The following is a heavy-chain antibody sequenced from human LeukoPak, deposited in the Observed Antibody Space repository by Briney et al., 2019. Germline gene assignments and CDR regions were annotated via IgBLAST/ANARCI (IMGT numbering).Heavy chain of an antibody. CDR2: IIPIFGTA. V-gene: IGHV1-69*06. Sequence: SVKVSCKASGGTFRSYAISWVRQAPGQGLEWMGRIIPIFGTANYAQKFQGRVTITADKSTSTAYMELSSLRSEDTAVYYCARDPQKSMAVPWGQGTLVTVSS. D-gene: IGHD2-8*01. J-gene: IGHJ5*02. CDR3: ARDPQKSMAVP. CDR1: GGTFRSYA.